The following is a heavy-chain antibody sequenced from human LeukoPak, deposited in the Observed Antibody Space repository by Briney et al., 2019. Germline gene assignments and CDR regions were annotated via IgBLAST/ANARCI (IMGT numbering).Heavy chain of an antibody. CDR3: AREERSLIAAAGSGFDY. Sequence: GGSLRLSCAASGFTFSSYSMNWVRQAPGKGPEWVSYISSSSSTIYYADSVKGRFTISRDNAKNSLYLQMNSLRAEDTAVYYRAREERSLIAAAGSGFDYWGQGTLVTVSS. CDR2: ISSSSSTI. V-gene: IGHV3-48*04. CDR1: GFTFSSYS. D-gene: IGHD6-13*01. J-gene: IGHJ4*02.